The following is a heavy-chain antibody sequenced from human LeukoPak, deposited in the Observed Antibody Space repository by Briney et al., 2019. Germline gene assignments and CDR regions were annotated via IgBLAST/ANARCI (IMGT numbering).Heavy chain of an antibody. D-gene: IGHD2-15*01. CDR1: GYSFTSYW. J-gene: IGHJ5*02. CDR3: ARQPLSGGVNNWFDP. Sequence: GESLKISCKGSGYSFTSYWIGWVRQMPGKGLEWMGIIYPGDSDTRYSPSFQGQVTTSADKSISTAYLQWSSLKASDTAMYYCARQPLSGGVNNWFDPWGQGTLVTVSS. CDR2: IYPGDSDT. V-gene: IGHV5-51*01.